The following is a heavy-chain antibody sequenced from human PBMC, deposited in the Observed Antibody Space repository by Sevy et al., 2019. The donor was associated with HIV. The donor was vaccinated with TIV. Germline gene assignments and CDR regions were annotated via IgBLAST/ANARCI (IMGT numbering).Heavy chain of an antibody. CDR3: AREYTRWPPYYFDY. CDR2: IKQDGSEK. D-gene: IGHD4-17*01. Sequence: VGSLRLSCAASGFTFSSYWMSWVRQAPGKGLEWVANIKQDGSEKYYVDSVKGRFTITRDNAKNSLYLQMNSLRAEDTAVYYCAREYTRWPPYYFDYWGQGTLVTVSS. J-gene: IGHJ4*02. V-gene: IGHV3-7*01. CDR1: GFTFSSYW.